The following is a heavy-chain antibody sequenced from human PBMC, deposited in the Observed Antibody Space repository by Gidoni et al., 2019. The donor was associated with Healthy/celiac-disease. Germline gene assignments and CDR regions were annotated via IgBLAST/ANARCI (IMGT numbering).Heavy chain of an antibody. CDR3: AKDRGSPGGSTNNWFDP. D-gene: IGHD2-15*01. V-gene: IGHV3-23*01. CDR1: GFPLRSDA. J-gene: IGHJ5*02. Sequence: EVQLLESGGGLVQHGGSLRRPCAASGFPLRSDAMSWVRQAPGKGLDWVSSISGSGGSTYYADSVKGRFTISRDNSKNTLYLQMNSLRAEDTAVYYCAKDRGSPGGSTNNWFDPWGQGTLVTVSS. CDR2: ISGSGGST.